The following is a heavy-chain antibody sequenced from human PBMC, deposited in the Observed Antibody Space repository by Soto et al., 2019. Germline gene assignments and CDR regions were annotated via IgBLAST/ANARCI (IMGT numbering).Heavy chain of an antibody. D-gene: IGHD3-22*01. CDR3: ARIRMNYYDSSGYYYYYYGMDF. Sequence: SGPTLVTHTQTLTLTYTCSEFSLSTSGMSVSWIRQPPGKALEWLALIDWDDDKYYSTSPKTRLTITKDTSKNQVVLTMTNMDPVDTATYYCARIRMNYYDSSGYYYYYYGMDFWGQGTMVTVSS. J-gene: IGHJ6*02. CDR2: IDWDDDK. CDR1: EFSLSTSGMS. V-gene: IGHV2-70*01.